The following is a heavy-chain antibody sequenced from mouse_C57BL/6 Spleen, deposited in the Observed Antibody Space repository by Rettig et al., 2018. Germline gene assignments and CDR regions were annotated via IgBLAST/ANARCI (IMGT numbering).Heavy chain of an antibody. CDR3: VRPHSSGYWFAY. D-gene: IGHD3-2*02. V-gene: IGHV10-1*01. Sequence: ADSVKDRFTISRDDSESMLYLQMNNLKTEDTAMYYCVRPHSSGYWFAYWGQGTLVTVSA. J-gene: IGHJ3*01.